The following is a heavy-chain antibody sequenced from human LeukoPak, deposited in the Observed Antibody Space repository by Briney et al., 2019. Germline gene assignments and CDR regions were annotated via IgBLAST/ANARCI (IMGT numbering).Heavy chain of an antibody. D-gene: IGHD3-3*01. CDR1: GYTFTSYD. Sequence: EASVKVSCKASGYTFTSYDINWVRQATGQGLEWMGWMNPNSGNTGYAQKFQGRVTMTRNTSISTAYMELSSLRSEDTAVCYCARSAGYDFWSGSPYNWFDPWGQGTLVTVSS. J-gene: IGHJ5*02. V-gene: IGHV1-8*01. CDR2: MNPNSGNT. CDR3: ARSAGYDFWSGSPYNWFDP.